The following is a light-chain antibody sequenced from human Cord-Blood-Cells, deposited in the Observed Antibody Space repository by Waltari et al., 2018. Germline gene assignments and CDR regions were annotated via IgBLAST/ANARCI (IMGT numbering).Light chain of an antibody. Sequence: IQMTQSPSSLSASVEDRVTITCRASPSISSYLNWYQQKPGKAPKLLIYAASSLQSGVPSRFSGSGSVTDFTRTISSLQPEDFATYCGQQSYSTLMYTFGQGTKLEIK. J-gene: IGKJ2*01. CDR3: QQSYSTLMYT. CDR2: AAS. CDR1: PSISSY. V-gene: IGKV1-39*01.